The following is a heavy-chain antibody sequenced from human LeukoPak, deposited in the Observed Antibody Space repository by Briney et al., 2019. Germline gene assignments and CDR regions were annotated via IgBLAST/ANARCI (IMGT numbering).Heavy chain of an antibody. V-gene: IGHV4-4*02. D-gene: IGHD2-15*01. CDR3: ARSAVVVFRGFDP. Sequence: SETLSLTCAVSGGSISSSNWWSWVRQPPGKGLEWIGEIYHSGSTNYNPSLKSRVTISVDTSKNQFSLKLSSVTAADTAVYYCARSAVVVFRGFDPWGQGTLVTVSS. J-gene: IGHJ5*02. CDR1: GGSISSSNW. CDR2: IYHSGST.